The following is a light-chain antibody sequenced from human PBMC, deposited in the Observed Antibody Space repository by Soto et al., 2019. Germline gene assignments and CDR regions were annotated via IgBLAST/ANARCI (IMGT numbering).Light chain of an antibody. CDR3: QKYDSAPRT. J-gene: IGKJ1*01. CDR1: QGINNY. CDR2: AAS. Sequence: DIQMTQSPSSLSASVGDSVTITCRASQGINNYLAWFQQKPGKVPVLLIYAASTLKPAVPSRFSGSGAGTDFTLTISSLQPEDFATYYCQKYDSAPRTFGQGTKVEIK. V-gene: IGKV1-27*01.